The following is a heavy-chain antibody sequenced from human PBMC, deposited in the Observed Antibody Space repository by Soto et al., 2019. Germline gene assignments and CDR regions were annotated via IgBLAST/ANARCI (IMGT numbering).Heavy chain of an antibody. CDR3: AKDRASSATVTTVRSDY. Sequence: HRIRKNPGKGLEWVAVIWYDGSNKYYADSVKGRFTISRDNSKNTLYLQMNSLRAEDTAVYYCAKDRASSATVTTVRSDYWGKRTPVT. CDR2: IWYDGSNK. J-gene: IGHJ4*02. V-gene: IGHV3-33*06. D-gene: IGHD4-4*01.